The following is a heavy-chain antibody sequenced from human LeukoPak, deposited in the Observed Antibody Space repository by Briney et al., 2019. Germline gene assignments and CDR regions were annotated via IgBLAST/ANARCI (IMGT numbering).Heavy chain of an antibody. D-gene: IGHD6-19*01. CDR3: AKEGTTYSSTWFDS. CDR2: ISHDGSVK. Sequence: PGGSLRLSCAASGFTFSRYSMNWVRQAPGKGLEWVAVISHDGSVKHYADSVKGRFTISRDTSKNTVYLQMNSLRPEDTAVYHCAKEGTTYSSTWFDSWGQGTLVTVSS. CDR1: GFTFSRYS. J-gene: IGHJ5*01. V-gene: IGHV3-30*18.